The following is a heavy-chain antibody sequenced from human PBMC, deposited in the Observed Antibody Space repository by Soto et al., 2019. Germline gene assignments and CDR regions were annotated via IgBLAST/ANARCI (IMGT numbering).Heavy chain of an antibody. Sequence: PSETLSLTCTVSGGSISSYYWSWIRQPPGKGLEWIGYIYYSGSTNYNPSLKSRVTISVDTSKNQFSLKLSSVTAADTAVYYCARGSVPAARSGYWGQGTLVSVSS. CDR3: ARGSVPAARSGY. D-gene: IGHD2-2*01. CDR1: GGSISSYY. CDR2: IYYSGST. V-gene: IGHV4-59*01. J-gene: IGHJ4*02.